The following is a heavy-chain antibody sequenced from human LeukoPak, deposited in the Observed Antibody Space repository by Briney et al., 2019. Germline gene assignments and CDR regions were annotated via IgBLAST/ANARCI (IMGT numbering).Heavy chain of an antibody. J-gene: IGHJ5*02. Sequence: PRGPRKPPCVALGFPFSVSAIHGVRPSSGKGLGWVGQNDKKDKGDATETAYAASVKGRFTISRDDSINTAYLQMKSLKTEDTALYYCTRDRGAYNWFDPWGEGTLVTVSS. V-gene: IGHV3-73*01. CDR3: TRDRGAYNWFDP. CDR2: NDKKDKGDAT. CDR1: GFPFSVSA. D-gene: IGHD2-15*01.